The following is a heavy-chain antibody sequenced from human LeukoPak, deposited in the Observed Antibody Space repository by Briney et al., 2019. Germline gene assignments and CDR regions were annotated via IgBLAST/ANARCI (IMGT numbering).Heavy chain of an antibody. J-gene: IGHJ4*02. CDR3: AKDHSYGSGSLPLPDY. V-gene: IGHV3-7*05. CDR1: GFTFSGHW. Sequence: GGSLRLSCAASGFTFSGHWMNWVRQAPGKGLEWVANINQDGRKKSSVDSVKGRFTISRDNSKNTLYLQMNSLRAEDTAVYYCAKDHSYGSGSLPLPDYWGQGTLVTVSS. CDR2: INQDGRKK. D-gene: IGHD3-10*01.